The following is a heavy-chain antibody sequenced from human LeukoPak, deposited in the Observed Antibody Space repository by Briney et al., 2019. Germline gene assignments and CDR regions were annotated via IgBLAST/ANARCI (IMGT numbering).Heavy chain of an antibody. V-gene: IGHV3-7*03. Sequence: GGSLRLSCAASGFTFSSYWMSWVRQAPGKGLEWVANIKQDGSEKYYVDSVKGRFTISRDNAKNSLFLQMNSLRSEDTAVYYCATPSPRGIDYWGQGTLVTVSS. J-gene: IGHJ4*02. CDR3: ATPSPRGIDY. CDR1: GFTFSSYW. CDR2: IKQDGSEK. D-gene: IGHD5-12*01.